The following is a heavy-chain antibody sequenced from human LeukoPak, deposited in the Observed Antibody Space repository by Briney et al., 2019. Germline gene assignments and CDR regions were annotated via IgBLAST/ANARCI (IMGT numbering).Heavy chain of an antibody. D-gene: IGHD6-6*01. CDR2: INHSGST. CDR3: ARTSYSSSVDY. J-gene: IGHJ4*02. Sequence: SETLSLTCAVYGGSFSGYYWSWIRQPPGKGLEWIGEINHSGSTNYNPPLKGRVTISVDTSKNQFSLKLSSVTAADTAVYYCARTSYSSSVDYWGQGTLVTVSS. V-gene: IGHV4-34*01. CDR1: GGSFSGYY.